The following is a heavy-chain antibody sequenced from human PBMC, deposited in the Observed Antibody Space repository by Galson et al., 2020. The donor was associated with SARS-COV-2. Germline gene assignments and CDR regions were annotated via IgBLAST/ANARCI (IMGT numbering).Heavy chain of an antibody. Sequence: SETLSLTCAVSGVSISSPNWWSWVRQSPERRLEWIGEIYHRRTTNNNPSLRGRVTILLGKSMNQFSLELNSVTAEDTAVYYCARAPRGVAGPHRFECWVQGTLVTVSS. CDR2: IYHRRTT. J-gene: IGHJ4*02. D-gene: IGHD2-15*01. V-gene: IGHV4-4*02. CDR3: ARAPRGVAGPHRFEC. CDR1: GVSISSPNW.